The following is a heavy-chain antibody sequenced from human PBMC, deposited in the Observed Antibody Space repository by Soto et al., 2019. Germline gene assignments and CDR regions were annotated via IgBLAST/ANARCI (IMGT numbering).Heavy chain of an antibody. CDR2: ISGSGGST. CDR1: GFTFSSYA. V-gene: IGHV3-23*01. Sequence: GESLRLSCAASGFTFSSYAMSWVRQAPGKGLEWVSAISGSGGSTYYADSVKGRFTISRDNSKNTLYLQMNSLRAEDTAVYYCAKSGYYYDSSGYPLKWFDPCGPGILVTVS. D-gene: IGHD3-22*01. J-gene: IGHJ5*02. CDR3: AKSGYYYDSSGYPLKWFDP.